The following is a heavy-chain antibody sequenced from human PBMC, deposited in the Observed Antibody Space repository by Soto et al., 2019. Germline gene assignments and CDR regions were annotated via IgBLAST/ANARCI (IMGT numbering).Heavy chain of an antibody. CDR3: ARGRNGMDV. CDR2: INHSGST. CDR1: GGSFSGYY. V-gene: IGHV4-34*01. Sequence: SETLSLTCAVYGGSFSGYYWSWIRRPPGKGLEWIGEINHSGSTNYNPSLKSRVTISVDTSKNQFSLKLSSVTAADTAVYYCARGRNGMDVWGQGTTVTVSS. J-gene: IGHJ6*02.